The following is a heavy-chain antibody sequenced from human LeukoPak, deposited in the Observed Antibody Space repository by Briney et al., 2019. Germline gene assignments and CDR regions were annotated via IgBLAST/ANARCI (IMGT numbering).Heavy chain of an antibody. D-gene: IGHD3-22*01. J-gene: IGHJ4*02. CDR2: ISGSSSYI. CDR1: GFTFRSYG. V-gene: IGHV3-21*01. CDR3: ARDRGDYYDSSGYCYDY. Sequence: PGGSLRLSCAASGFTFRSYGMSWVRQAPGKGLEWVSSISGSSSYIYYADSVKGRFTISRDNAKNSLYLQMNSLRAEDTAVYYCARDRGDYYDSSGYCYDYWGQGTLVSVSS.